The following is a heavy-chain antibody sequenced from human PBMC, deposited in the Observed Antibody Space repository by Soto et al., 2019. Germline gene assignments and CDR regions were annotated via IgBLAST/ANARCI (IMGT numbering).Heavy chain of an antibody. J-gene: IGHJ6*02. Sequence: SETLSLTCAVYGGSFSGYYWSWIRQPPGKGLEWIGEINHSGSTNYNPSLKSRVTISVDTSKNQFSLELSSVTAADTAVYYCARGAYVRIGYSSSYSLYYYYGMDVWGQGTTVTVSS. CDR2: INHSGST. CDR1: GGSFSGYY. CDR3: ARGAYVRIGYSSSYSLYYYYGMDV. D-gene: IGHD6-6*01. V-gene: IGHV4-34*01.